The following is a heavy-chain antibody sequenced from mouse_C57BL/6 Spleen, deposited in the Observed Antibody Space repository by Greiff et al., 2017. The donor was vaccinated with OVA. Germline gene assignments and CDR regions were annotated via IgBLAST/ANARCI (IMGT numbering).Heavy chain of an antibody. CDR2: IDPSDSYT. Sequence: VQLQQPGAELVMPGASVKLSCKASGYTFTSYWMHWVKQRPGQGLEWIGEIDPSDSYTNYNQKFKGKSTLTVDKSSSTSYMQLSSLTSEDSAVYYCTNYYTGYFDVWGTGTTVTVSS. J-gene: IGHJ1*03. V-gene: IGHV1-69*01. CDR3: TNYYTGYFDV. D-gene: IGHD2-12*01. CDR1: GYTFTSYW.